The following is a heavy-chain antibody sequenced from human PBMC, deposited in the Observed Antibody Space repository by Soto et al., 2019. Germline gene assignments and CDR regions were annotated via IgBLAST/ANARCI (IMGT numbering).Heavy chain of an antibody. V-gene: IGHV6-1*01. CDR3: ARSVAGSGFDF. J-gene: IGHJ4*02. Sequence: PSQTLSLTRAISGDSVSTNTAAWNWIRSSPSRGLEWLGRTYYRSNWLHDYAVSVKSRITVNPDTSKNHFSLPLNSVTTDDTAVYYGARSVAGSGFDFWGQGTLVTVSS. D-gene: IGHD6-13*01. CDR1: GDSVSTNTAA. CDR2: TYYRSNWLH.